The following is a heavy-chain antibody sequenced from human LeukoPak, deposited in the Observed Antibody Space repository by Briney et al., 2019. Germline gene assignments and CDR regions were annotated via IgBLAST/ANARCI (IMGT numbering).Heavy chain of an antibody. J-gene: IGHJ4*02. CDR2: IYSGGST. V-gene: IGHV3-53*01. Sequence: GGSLRLSCAASGFTVSSNYMSWVRQAPGKGLEWVSVIYSGGSTYYADSVKGRFTISRDNSKNTLYLQMNSLRAEDTAVYYCARERVRGANFPYFDYWGQGTLVTVSS. CDR1: GFTVSSNY. D-gene: IGHD3-10*01. CDR3: ARERVRGANFPYFDY.